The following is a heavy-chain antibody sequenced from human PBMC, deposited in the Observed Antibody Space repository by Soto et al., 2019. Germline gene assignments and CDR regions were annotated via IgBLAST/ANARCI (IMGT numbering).Heavy chain of an antibody. V-gene: IGHV3-30-3*01. Sequence: GGSLRLSCAASGFTFSSYAMHWVRQAPGKGLEWVAVISYDGSNKYYADSVKGRFTISRDNSKNTLYLQMNSLRAEDTAVYYCARDPPRSSGYYFDYWGQGTLVTVS. D-gene: IGHD3-22*01. CDR2: ISYDGSNK. CDR1: GFTFSSYA. J-gene: IGHJ4*02. CDR3: ARDPPRSSGYYFDY.